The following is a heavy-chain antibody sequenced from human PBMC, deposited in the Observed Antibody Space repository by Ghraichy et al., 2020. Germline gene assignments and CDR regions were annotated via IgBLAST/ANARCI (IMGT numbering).Heavy chain of an antibody. J-gene: IGHJ6*02. V-gene: IGHV3-64D*06. CDR3: VKVGISIVVVPAAIDYYYGMDV. Sequence: GGSLRLSCSASGFTFSSYAMHWVRQAPGKGLEYVSAISSNGGSTYYADSVKGRFTISRDNSKNTLYLQMSSLRAEDTAVYYCVKVGISIVVVPAAIDYYYGMDVWGQGTTVTVSS. D-gene: IGHD2-2*01. CDR2: ISSNGGST. CDR1: GFTFSSYA.